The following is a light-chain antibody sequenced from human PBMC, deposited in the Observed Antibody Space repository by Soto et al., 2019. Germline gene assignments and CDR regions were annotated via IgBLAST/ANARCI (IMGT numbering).Light chain of an antibody. CDR3: QQYNSYSYT. CDR1: QSISSW. V-gene: IGKV1-5*01. J-gene: IGKJ2*01. CDR2: DAS. Sequence: DIQMTQSPSTLSASVGDRVTITCRASQSISSWLAWYQQKPGKAPKLLIYDASSLDSGVPSRFSGSGSGTEFTLTISSLQPDDFATYSCQQYNSYSYTFGQGTKLEIK.